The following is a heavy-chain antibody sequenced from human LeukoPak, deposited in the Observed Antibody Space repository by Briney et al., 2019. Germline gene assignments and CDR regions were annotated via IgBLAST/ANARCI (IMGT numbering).Heavy chain of an antibody. CDR1: GGSFSGYY. D-gene: IGHD6-13*01. Sequence: SETLSLTCAVYGGSFSGYYWSWIRQPPGKGLEWIGEINHSGCTNYNPSLKSRVTISVDTSKNQFSLKLSSVTAADTAVYYCARGIIAAAGRSWFDPWGQGTLVTVSS. J-gene: IGHJ5*02. CDR3: ARGIIAAAGRSWFDP. CDR2: INHSGCT. V-gene: IGHV4-34*01.